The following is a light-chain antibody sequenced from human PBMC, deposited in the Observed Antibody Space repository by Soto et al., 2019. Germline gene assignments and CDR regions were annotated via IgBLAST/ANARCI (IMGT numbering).Light chain of an antibody. J-gene: IGLJ3*02. CDR3: QSYAGSFSRV. Sequence: QSVLTQPRSVSGAPGQRVTISCTGSSSNIGADYDVHWYQQLPGTAPKLLIYGNSNRPSGVPDRFSGSKSGTSASLAITGLQADDEADYYCQSYAGSFSRVFGGGTKLTVL. V-gene: IGLV1-40*01. CDR2: GNS. CDR1: SSNIGADYD.